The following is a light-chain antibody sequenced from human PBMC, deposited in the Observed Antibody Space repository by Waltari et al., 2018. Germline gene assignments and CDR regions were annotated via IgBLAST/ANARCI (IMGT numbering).Light chain of an antibody. J-gene: IGKJ2*01. CDR3: QQYGGSPLYT. CDR2: DAS. V-gene: IGKV3-20*01. CDR1: QRVGNNY. Sequence: EIVLTQSPGTLSLSPGDRATLSCRASQRVGNNYLTWYQQTPGPAPRLLIYDASTRASGIPDRLSGSGSGTDFTLTISRLEPEDLAVYYCQQYGGSPLYTFGQGTKLEIK.